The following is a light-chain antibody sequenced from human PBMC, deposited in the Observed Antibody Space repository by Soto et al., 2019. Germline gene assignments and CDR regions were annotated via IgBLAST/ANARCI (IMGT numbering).Light chain of an antibody. V-gene: IGKV3-20*01. CDR3: RQYGGSSLVT. CDR2: GAS. Sequence: ETVLTQSPGTLSLSPGERATLSCRASQSISSGYLAWYQQRPGQAPRLLISGASNRATGLPERFSGSGSGTAFTLTFSRLEPANFAVYYCRQYGGSSLVTFGGGTKVEIK. J-gene: IGKJ4*01. CDR1: QSISSGY.